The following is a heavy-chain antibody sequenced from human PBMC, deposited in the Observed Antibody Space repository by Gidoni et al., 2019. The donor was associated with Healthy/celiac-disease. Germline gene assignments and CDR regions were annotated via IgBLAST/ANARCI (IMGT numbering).Heavy chain of an antibody. J-gene: IGHJ4*02. Sequence: EVQLVESGGGMVKRGRPLSLSCAAPGFTFSSYSMNWARQAPGKGLKWVSSISSSSSYIYHADSVKGLFTISRDNAKTSLYLKMHSLRAEDTAVYYCARGMYSRSWYPVFYWGQGTLVTVSS. D-gene: IGHD6-13*01. CDR2: ISSSSSYI. CDR3: ARGMYSRSWYPVFY. CDR1: GFTFSSYS. V-gene: IGHV3-21*01.